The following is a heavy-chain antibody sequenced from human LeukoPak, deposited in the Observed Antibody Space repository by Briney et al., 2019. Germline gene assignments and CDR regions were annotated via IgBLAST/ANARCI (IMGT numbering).Heavy chain of an antibody. Sequence: GGSLRLSCVASGFTFSSYALSWVRQAPGKGLEWGSGISGSGGSTDYADSVKGRFTISRDNSKNTLYLQMNSLRAEDTAVYYCAKGLQLLSFDSWGQGTLVTVSP. CDR3: AKGLQLLSFDS. D-gene: IGHD4-11*01. J-gene: IGHJ4*02. V-gene: IGHV3-23*01. CDR1: GFTFSSYA. CDR2: ISGSGGST.